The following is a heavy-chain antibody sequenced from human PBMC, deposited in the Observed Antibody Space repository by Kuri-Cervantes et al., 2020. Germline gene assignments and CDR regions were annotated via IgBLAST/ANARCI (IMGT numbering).Heavy chain of an antibody. CDR3: GRDMSAGGLDL. Sequence: GESLKISCAASGFTFDDYAMHWARQAPGKGLEWVSLISWDGGSTYYADSVKGRFTISRDNSKNSLYLQMNSLRAEDTALYYCGRDMSAGGLDLWGRGTLVTVSS. J-gene: IGHJ2*01. D-gene: IGHD3-10*01. CDR1: GFTFDDYA. V-gene: IGHV3-43D*04. CDR2: ISWDGGST.